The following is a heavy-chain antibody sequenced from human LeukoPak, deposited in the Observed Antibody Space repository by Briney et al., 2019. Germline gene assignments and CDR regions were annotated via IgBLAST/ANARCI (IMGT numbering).Heavy chain of an antibody. D-gene: IGHD1-1*01. V-gene: IGHV1-24*01. Sequence: ASVKVSCKVSGYTLTELSMHRVQQAPGKGLEWMGGFDPEDGETIYAQKFQGRVTMTEDTSTDTAYMELSSLRSEDTAVYYCATVDWNDLWFDPWGQGTLVTVSS. J-gene: IGHJ5*02. CDR2: FDPEDGET. CDR1: GYTLTELS. CDR3: ATVDWNDLWFDP.